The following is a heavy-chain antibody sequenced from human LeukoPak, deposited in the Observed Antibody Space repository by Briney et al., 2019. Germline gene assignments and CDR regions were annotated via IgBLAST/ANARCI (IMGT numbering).Heavy chain of an antibody. CDR2: ISGSGGST. CDR3: ANSRYMTYYFDY. J-gene: IGHJ4*02. D-gene: IGHD3-9*01. Sequence: PGGSLRLSCAASGFTFSSYGMSWVRQAPGKGLEWVSAISGSGGSTYYADSVKGRFTISRDNSKNKLYLQMNSLRAEDMAVYYCANSRYMTYYFDYWGQGTLVTVSS. CDR1: GFTFSSYG. V-gene: IGHV3-23*01.